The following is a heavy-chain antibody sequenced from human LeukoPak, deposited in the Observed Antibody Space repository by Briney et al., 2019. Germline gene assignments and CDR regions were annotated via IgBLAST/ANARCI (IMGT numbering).Heavy chain of an antibody. CDR3: ARVYCSSTSCYPGGWFDP. CDR1: GFTFSDYY. Sequence: GGSLRLSCAASGFTFSDYYMSWIRQAPGKGLEGVSYISSSGSTIYYADSVKGRFTISRENAKNSLYLQMNSLRAEDTAVYYCARVYCSSTSCYPGGWFDPWGQGTLVTVSS. D-gene: IGHD2-2*01. V-gene: IGHV3-11*04. J-gene: IGHJ5*02. CDR2: ISSSGSTI.